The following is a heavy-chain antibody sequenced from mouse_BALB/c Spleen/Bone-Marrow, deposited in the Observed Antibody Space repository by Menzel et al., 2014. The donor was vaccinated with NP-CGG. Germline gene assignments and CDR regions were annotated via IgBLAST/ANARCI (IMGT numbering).Heavy chain of an antibody. CDR1: GFSFNSYG. D-gene: IGHD2-4*01. CDR2: ISGGGSYT. CDR3: ARHAYYDQTEVSFVY. V-gene: IGHV5-9-2*01. J-gene: IGHJ3*01. Sequence: DVQLQESGGGLVKSGGSLKLSCAASGFSFNSYGMSWVRQTPEKRLEWVATISGGGSYTFYPDSVKGRFTISRDNAKNNLYLQLSSLRSEDTALYYCARHAYYDQTEVSFVYWGQGTLVTVSA.